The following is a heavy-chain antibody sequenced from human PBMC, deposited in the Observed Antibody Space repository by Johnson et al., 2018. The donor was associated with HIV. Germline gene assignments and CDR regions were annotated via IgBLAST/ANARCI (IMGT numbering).Heavy chain of an antibody. Sequence: MLLVESGGGLVQPGGSLRLSCAASGFTVSSNYMSWVRQAPGKGLEWVSVIYSGGSTYYADSVKGRFTISRDNSKNTLYLQMNSLRAEDTAVYYSGKDRAVAGKGHDAFDIWGQGTMVTVSS. CDR2: IYSGGST. CDR1: GFTVSSNY. V-gene: IGHV3-66*01. J-gene: IGHJ3*02. D-gene: IGHD6-19*01. CDR3: GKDRAVAGKGHDAFDI.